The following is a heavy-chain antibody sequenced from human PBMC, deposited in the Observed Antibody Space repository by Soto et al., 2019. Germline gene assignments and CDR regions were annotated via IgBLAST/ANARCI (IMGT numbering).Heavy chain of an antibody. CDR2: ISASSATI. J-gene: IGHJ4*02. Sequence: PGGSMRLSCAASGLTFSIYAMTWVRQAPGKGPEWISYISASSATIYYADSVKGRFTISRDSAKNSLYLQMNSLRAEDTAVYYCARDLLHYCSGGSCYWPYYFDYWGQGTLVTVSS. V-gene: IGHV3-48*01. D-gene: IGHD2-15*01. CDR1: GLTFSIYA. CDR3: ARDLLHYCSGGSCYWPYYFDY.